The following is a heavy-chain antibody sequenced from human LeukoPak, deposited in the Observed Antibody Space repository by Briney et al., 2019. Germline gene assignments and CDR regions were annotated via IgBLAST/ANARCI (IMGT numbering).Heavy chain of an antibody. CDR3: ARVSSSLYDAFDI. J-gene: IGHJ3*02. CDR1: GFTFSSYS. D-gene: IGHD6-6*01. V-gene: IGHV3-21*01. Sequence: GGSLRLSCAASGFTFSSYSMNWVRQAPGKGLELVSSISSSSSYIYYADSVKGRFTISRDNAKNSLYLQMNSLRAEDTAVYYCARVSSSLYDAFDIWGQGTMVTVSS. CDR2: ISSSSSYI.